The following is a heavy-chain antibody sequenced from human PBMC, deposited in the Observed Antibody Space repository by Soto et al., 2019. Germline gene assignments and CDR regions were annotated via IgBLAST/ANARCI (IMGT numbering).Heavy chain of an antibody. V-gene: IGHV4-34*01. D-gene: IGHD5-12*01. J-gene: IGHJ4*02. Sequence: QVQLQQWGAGLLKPSETLSLTCAGYGGSFRGYYWSWIRQPPGKGLEWIGEINHSGSTNYNPSLKSRVTISVDTSKSHFSLKLSSVTAADTAVYYCARGGRDGYTVWGQGTLVTVSP. CDR1: GGSFRGYY. CDR2: INHSGST. CDR3: ARGGRDGYTV.